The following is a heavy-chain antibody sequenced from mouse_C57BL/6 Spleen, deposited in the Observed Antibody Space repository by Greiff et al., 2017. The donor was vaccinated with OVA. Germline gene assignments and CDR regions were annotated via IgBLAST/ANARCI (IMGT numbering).Heavy chain of an antibody. D-gene: IGHD2-4*01. V-gene: IGHV6-3*01. Sequence: EVQVEESGGGLVQPGGSMKLSCVASGFTFSNYWMNWVRQSPEKGLEWVAQIRLKSDNYATHYAESVKGRFTISRDDSKSSVYLQMNNLRAEDTGIYYCTDDYGFAYWGQGTLVTVSA. CDR2: IRLKSDNYAT. CDR3: TDDYGFAY. J-gene: IGHJ3*01. CDR1: GFTFSNYW.